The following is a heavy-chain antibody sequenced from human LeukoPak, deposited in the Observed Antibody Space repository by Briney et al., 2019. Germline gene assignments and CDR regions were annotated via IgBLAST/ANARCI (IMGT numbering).Heavy chain of an antibody. Sequence: GGSLRLSCAASGFTLSNDAMHWVRQAPGKGLEWVAVISYDGSNKYYADSVKGRFTISRDNSKNTLYLQMNSLRAEDTAVYYCAREICSSTSCYIDYWGQGTLVTVSS. D-gene: IGHD2-2*02. CDR3: AREICSSTSCYIDY. V-gene: IGHV3-30-3*01. CDR2: ISYDGSNK. CDR1: GFTLSNDA. J-gene: IGHJ4*02.